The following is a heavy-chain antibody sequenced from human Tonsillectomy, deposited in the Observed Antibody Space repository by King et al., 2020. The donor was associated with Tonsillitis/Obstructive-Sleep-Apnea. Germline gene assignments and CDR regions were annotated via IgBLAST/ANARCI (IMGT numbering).Heavy chain of an antibody. CDR3: AREGTGTEGAFDI. J-gene: IGHJ3*02. CDR2: IWYDGCNK. Sequence: VQLVESGGGVVQPGRSLRLSCAASGFIFRTYGMHWVRQAPGKGLEWVAVIWYDGCNKYYVDSVRGRFTISRDNSKKTVYLQMNSLRAEDTAVYFCAREGTGTEGAFDIWGQGTLVTVSS. D-gene: IGHD1-7*01. V-gene: IGHV3-33*01. CDR1: GFIFRTYG.